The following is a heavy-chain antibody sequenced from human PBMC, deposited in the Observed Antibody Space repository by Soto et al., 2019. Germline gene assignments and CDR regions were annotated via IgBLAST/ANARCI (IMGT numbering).Heavy chain of an antibody. Sequence: GESLKISCKGSGYSFTSYWISWVRQMPGKGREWMGRIDPNDSYTNYSPSFQGHVTISADKSISTAYLQWSSLKASDTAMYYCATVYSGSYYSLYYYGMDVWGQGTTVTVSS. J-gene: IGHJ6*02. V-gene: IGHV5-10-1*01. CDR1: GYSFTSYW. D-gene: IGHD1-26*01. CDR3: ATVYSGSYYSLYYYGMDV. CDR2: IDPNDSYT.